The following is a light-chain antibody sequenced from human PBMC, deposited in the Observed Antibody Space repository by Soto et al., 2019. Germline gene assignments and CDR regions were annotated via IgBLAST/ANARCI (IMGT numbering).Light chain of an antibody. V-gene: IGKV3-20*01. CDR3: QQYDSSPCT. Sequence: EIVLTQSPGTLSLSPGERATLSCRASQSVSSSYLAWYQQKPGQAPSLLIYGASSRATGIPDRFSGSGSGTDFTLNISRLEPADFAVYYCQQYDSSPCTFGPGTKVDIK. CDR2: GAS. J-gene: IGKJ3*01. CDR1: QSVSSSY.